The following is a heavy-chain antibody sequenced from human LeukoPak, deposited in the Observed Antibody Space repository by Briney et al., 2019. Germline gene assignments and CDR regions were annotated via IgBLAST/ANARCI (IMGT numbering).Heavy chain of an antibody. CDR3: ARGYDYVWGSYPSYFDY. J-gene: IGHJ4*02. V-gene: IGHV4-61*02. Sequence: SETLSLTCTVSGGSISSGSYYGSWIRQPAGKGLEWFGRIYTSGRTNYNPSLTSRDTISVDTSKNQFSLKLSSVTAADTAVYYCARGYDYVWGSYPSYFDYWGQGTLVTVSS. D-gene: IGHD3-16*02. CDR2: IYTSGRT. CDR1: GGSISSGSYY.